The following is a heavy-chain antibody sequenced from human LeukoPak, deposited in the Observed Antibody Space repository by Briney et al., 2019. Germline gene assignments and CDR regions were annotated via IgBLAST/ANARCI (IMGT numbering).Heavy chain of an antibody. D-gene: IGHD2-2*01. CDR3: ARRDCSTSSCPFDY. Sequence: GESLKISCKGTGYNFANYWIAWVRQMPGKGLEWMGIIYPDDSETRYSPSFQGQVTVSADKSISTAYLQWSSLKASDTAMYYCARRDCSTSSCPFDYWGQGSLVTVSS. J-gene: IGHJ4*02. CDR1: GYNFANYW. V-gene: IGHV5-51*01. CDR2: IYPDDSET.